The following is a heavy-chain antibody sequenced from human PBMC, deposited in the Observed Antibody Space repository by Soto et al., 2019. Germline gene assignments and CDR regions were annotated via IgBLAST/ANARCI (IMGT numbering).Heavy chain of an antibody. CDR2: IWYDGSNK. CDR1: GFTFSSYG. CDR3: ARAAPSNLFADY. D-gene: IGHD3-3*01. Sequence: QVQLVESGGGVVQPGRSLRLSCAASGFTFSSYGMHWVRQAPGKGLEWVAVIWYDGSNKYYADSVKGRFTISRDNSKNTLYLQMNSLRAEDTAVYYCARAAPSNLFADYWGQGTLVTVSS. V-gene: IGHV3-33*01. J-gene: IGHJ4*02.